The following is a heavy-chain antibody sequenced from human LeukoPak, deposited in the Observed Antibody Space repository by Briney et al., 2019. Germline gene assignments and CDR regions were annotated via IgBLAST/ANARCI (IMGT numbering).Heavy chain of an antibody. D-gene: IGHD3-9*01. CDR3: ARQGGDILTGYLDY. V-gene: IGHV3-30*03. CDR1: GFTFSSHG. Sequence: GGSLRLSCAASGFTFSSHGMQWVRQAPGKGLEWVAVIPYDGSTKYYADSVKGRFTISRDNSKSTLYLQMSSLRAEDTAVYYCARQGGDILTGYLDYWGQGTLVTVSS. J-gene: IGHJ4*02. CDR2: IPYDGSTK.